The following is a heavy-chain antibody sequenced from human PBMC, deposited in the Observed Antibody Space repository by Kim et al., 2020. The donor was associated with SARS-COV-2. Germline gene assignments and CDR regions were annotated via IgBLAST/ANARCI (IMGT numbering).Heavy chain of an antibody. Sequence: SLTSRVTMSGDTSKNQFSLKLSSVTAADTAVYYCAMAGAPFNYYYGMDVWGQGTTVTVSS. J-gene: IGHJ6*02. V-gene: IGHV4-61*06. CDR3: AMAGAPFNYYYGMDV. D-gene: IGHD3-10*01.